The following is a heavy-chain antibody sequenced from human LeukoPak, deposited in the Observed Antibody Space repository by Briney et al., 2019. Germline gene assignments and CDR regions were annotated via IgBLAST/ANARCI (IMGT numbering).Heavy chain of an antibody. CDR2: IYTRGST. D-gene: IGHD3-9*01. Sequence: SDTLSLICTVSGRSISSYYWRWIRHPAGKGLEWIGRIYTRGSTNYNPSLKSRVTMSVDTSKNQFSLKLSSVTAADTAVYYCARGRVLRYFDWSTYYYYMDVWGKGTTVTISS. J-gene: IGHJ6*03. CDR3: ARGRVLRYFDWSTYYYYMDV. V-gene: IGHV4-4*07. CDR1: GRSISSYY.